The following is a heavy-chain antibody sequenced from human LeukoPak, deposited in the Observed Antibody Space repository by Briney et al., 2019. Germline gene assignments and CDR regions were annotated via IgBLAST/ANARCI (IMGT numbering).Heavy chain of an antibody. CDR2: ISSSGSTI. D-gene: IGHD3-10*01. CDR3: AREIGITMVRGGYYYMDV. V-gene: IGHV3-48*03. J-gene: IGHJ6*03. CDR1: GFTFSSYE. Sequence: GGSLRLSCAASGFTFSSYEMNWVRQAPGKGLEWVSYISSSGSTIYYADSVKGRFTISRDNAKNSLYLQMNSLRAEDTALYYCAREIGITMVRGGYYYMDVWGKGTTVTVSS.